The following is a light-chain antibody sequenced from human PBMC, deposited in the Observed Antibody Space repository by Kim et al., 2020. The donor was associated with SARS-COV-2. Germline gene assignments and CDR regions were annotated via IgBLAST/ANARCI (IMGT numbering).Light chain of an antibody. J-gene: IGKJ1*01. CDR2: AAS. V-gene: IGKV1-8*01. CDR1: QGISSY. CDR3: QQYYSYPRT. Sequence: ASTGDRVTITCRASQGISSYLAWYQQKPGKAPKLLIYAASTLQSGVPSRFSGSGSGIDFTLTIGCLQSEDFAAYYCQQYYSYPRTFGQGTKVDIK.